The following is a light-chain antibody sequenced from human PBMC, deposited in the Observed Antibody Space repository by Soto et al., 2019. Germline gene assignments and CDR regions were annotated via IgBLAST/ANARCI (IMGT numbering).Light chain of an antibody. Sequence: EILMTQSPDTLSVSPGERVTLSCRASRTVSNILAWYQHKPGQAPRLLISGASTGATGIPPRFRGSGSGTEFTLTVDTLQSEDIAIYYCQQYYHWPVTFGGGTKVEIK. CDR3: QQYYHWPVT. CDR1: RTVSNI. V-gene: IGKV3-15*01. J-gene: IGKJ4*01. CDR2: GAS.